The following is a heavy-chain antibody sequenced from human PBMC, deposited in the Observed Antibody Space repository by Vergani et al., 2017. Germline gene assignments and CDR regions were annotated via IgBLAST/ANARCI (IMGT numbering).Heavy chain of an antibody. CDR2: IYYSGST. D-gene: IGHD3-16*01. CDR1: GGSISSGGYY. Sequence: QVQLQESGPGLVKPSQTLSLTCTVSGGSISSGGYYWGWIRQPPGKGLEWIGSIYYSGSTYYNPSLKSRVTISVDTSKNQFSLKLSSVTAADTAVYYCARAFGAEVGYYYGMDVWGQGTTVTVSS. V-gene: IGHV4-39*07. CDR3: ARAFGAEVGYYYGMDV. J-gene: IGHJ6*02.